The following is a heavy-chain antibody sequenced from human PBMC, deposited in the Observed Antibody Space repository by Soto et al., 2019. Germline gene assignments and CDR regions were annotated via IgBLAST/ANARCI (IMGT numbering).Heavy chain of an antibody. D-gene: IGHD2-21*02. Sequence: ASVKVSCKASGYTFTGYYMHWVRQAPGQGLEWMGWINPNSGGPNYAQKFQGRVTMTRDTSISTAYMELSRLRSDDTAVYYCARDEYCGGDCYERNGAFDIWGQGTMVTVSS. CDR1: GYTFTGYY. CDR3: ARDEYCGGDCYERNGAFDI. CDR2: INPNSGGP. V-gene: IGHV1-2*02. J-gene: IGHJ3*02.